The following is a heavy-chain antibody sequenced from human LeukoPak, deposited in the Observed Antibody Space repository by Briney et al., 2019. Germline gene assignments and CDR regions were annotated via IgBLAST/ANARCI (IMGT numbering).Heavy chain of an antibody. CDR1: GFTFGDYA. D-gene: IGHD5-24*01. CDR2: IRTKSYGGTT. J-gene: IGHJ4*02. CDR3: TRDAYVEMAAAFDY. V-gene: IGHV3-49*04. Sequence: GGSLRLSCTASGFTFGDYAMNWVRQAPGKGLEWVGFIRTKSYGGTTEYAASVKGRFTISRDDSKSIAYLQMNSLKTEDTAVYYCTRDAYVEMAAAFDYWGQGTLVTVSS.